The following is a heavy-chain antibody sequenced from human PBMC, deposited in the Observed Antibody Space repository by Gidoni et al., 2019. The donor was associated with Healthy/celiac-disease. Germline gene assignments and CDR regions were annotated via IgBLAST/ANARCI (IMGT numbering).Heavy chain of an antibody. Sequence: QVQLEESGGGVVQPGGSLRLAGAASGFTFSHYARHRVRTAPGKGLEGVAVISYDGSNKYYADSVKGRFTISRDNSKNTLYLQMKSLGAADTAVSYCARDEDGKGANCSGGSCYPSYYYYGMDVWCQGTTVTVSS. J-gene: IGHJ6*02. D-gene: IGHD2-15*01. V-gene: IGHV3-30-3*01. CDR3: ARDEDGKGANCSGGSCYPSYYYYGMDV. CDR1: GFTFSHYA. CDR2: ISYDGSNK.